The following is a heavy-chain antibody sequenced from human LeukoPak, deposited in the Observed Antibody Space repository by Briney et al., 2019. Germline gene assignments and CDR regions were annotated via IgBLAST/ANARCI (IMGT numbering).Heavy chain of an antibody. CDR2: IKQDGSEK. D-gene: IGHD2-2*01. J-gene: IGHJ5*02. CDR1: GFTFSSYW. V-gene: IGHV3-7*01. CDR3: AKSPSPYCSSTSCYVIGFDP. Sequence: PGGSLRLSCAASGFTFSSYWMSWVRQAPGKGLEWVANIKQDGSEKYYVDFVKGRFTISRDNAKNSLYLQMNSLRAEDTAVYYCAKSPSPYCSSTSCYVIGFDPWGQGTLVTVSS.